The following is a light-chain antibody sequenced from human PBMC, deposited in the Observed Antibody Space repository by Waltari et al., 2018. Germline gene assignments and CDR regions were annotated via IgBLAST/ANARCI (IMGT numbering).Light chain of an antibody. CDR2: AAS. V-gene: IGKV1-39*01. Sequence: DIQMTQSPSSLSASVGDRVTITCRASQSIGTFLNCNQQKPGKAPNLLIYAASNLQGGVPSRFSGSGSGTDFTLTISSLQPEDFGTYYCQQSYNAPLTFGGGTKVEIK. CDR3: QQSYNAPLT. CDR1: QSIGTF. J-gene: IGKJ4*01.